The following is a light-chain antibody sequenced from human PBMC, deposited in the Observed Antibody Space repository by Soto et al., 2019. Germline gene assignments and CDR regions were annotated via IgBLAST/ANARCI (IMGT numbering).Light chain of an antibody. Sequence: EIVLTQSPGTLSVSPGERATLSCRASQSVSSSYLAWYQQKPGQAPRLLIYGASSRATGIPDRFSGSGSGTDFTLTISRLEPEDFAVYYCQHHGSSLWTFGQGTKVEIK. CDR2: GAS. CDR1: QSVSSSY. V-gene: IGKV3-20*01. J-gene: IGKJ1*01. CDR3: QHHGSSLWT.